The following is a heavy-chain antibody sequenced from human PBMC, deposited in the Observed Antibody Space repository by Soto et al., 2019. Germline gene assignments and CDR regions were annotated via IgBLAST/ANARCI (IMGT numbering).Heavy chain of an antibody. CDR3: ARGSAYSDYDLEY. J-gene: IGHJ4*02. Sequence: EVQLLESGGGLVRPGVSLRLSCAASVFTFSSYAITWVRQALGKGLEWVSGVSVTGGSAYYSDSVKGRLTISRDKSTNTLYLHMNSLRAEDTAVYYCARGSAYSDYDLEYWGQGTLGTVSS. D-gene: IGHD4-17*01. CDR2: VSVTGGSA. V-gene: IGHV3-23*01. CDR1: VFTFSSYA.